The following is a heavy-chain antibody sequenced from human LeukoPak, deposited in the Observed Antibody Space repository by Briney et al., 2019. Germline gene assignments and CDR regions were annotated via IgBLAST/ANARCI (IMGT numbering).Heavy chain of an antibody. J-gene: IGHJ4*02. CDR2: ISGSGVST. V-gene: IGHV3-23*01. CDR1: GFRFSSYA. CDR3: AKDERNWNYNLASQTYD. Sequence: GGSLRLSCAASGFRFSSYAMSWVRQAPGKGLEWVSSISGSGVSTYYADSVKGRVTLSRDNSKSTLYLQMSSLRAEDTAVYYCAKDERNWNYNLASQTYDWGQGTLVSVSS. D-gene: IGHD1-7*01.